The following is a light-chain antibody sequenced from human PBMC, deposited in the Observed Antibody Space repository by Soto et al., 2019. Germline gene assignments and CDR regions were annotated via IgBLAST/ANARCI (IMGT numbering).Light chain of an antibody. Sequence: EIVLTQSPATLSLSPGERATLSCRASQSVSSSLAWYQQKPGQAPRLLIYDASNRATGIPARFSGSGSGTDFTLTISSLQPEDIATYYCQQFDLLPTFGQGTNLEIK. J-gene: IGKJ2*01. CDR3: QQFDLLPT. V-gene: IGKV3-11*01. CDR2: DAS. CDR1: QSVSSS.